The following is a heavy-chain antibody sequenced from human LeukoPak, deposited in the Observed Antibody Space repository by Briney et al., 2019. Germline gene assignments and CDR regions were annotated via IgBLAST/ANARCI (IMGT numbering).Heavy chain of an antibody. D-gene: IGHD2-15*01. Sequence: GGSLRLSCVASGFTFSDYYMGWIRQAPGKGLEWVSYISSSGSTIYYADSVKGRFTISRDNAKNSLYLQINSLRAEDTAVYYCAGYCSGGNCYRRSDYWGQGTLVTVSS. CDR2: ISSSGSTI. CDR3: AGYCSGGNCYRRSDY. J-gene: IGHJ4*02. V-gene: IGHV3-11*01. CDR1: GFTFSDYY.